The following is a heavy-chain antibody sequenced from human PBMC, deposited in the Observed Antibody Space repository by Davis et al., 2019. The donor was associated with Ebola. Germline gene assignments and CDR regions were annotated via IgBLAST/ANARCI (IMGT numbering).Heavy chain of an antibody. Sequence: GGSLRLSCAASGFTSSSYAMSWVRQAPGKGLEWVSAISGSGGSTYYADSVKGRFTISRDNSKNTLYLQMNSLKTEDTAVYYCTPRTTPEGMDVWGQGTTVTVSS. CDR1: GFTSSSYA. J-gene: IGHJ6*02. D-gene: IGHD1-14*01. V-gene: IGHV3-23*01. CDR3: TPRTTPEGMDV. CDR2: ISGSGGST.